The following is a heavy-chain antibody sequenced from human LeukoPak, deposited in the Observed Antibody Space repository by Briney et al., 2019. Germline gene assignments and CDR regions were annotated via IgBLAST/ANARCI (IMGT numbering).Heavy chain of an antibody. J-gene: IGHJ3*02. Sequence: PSETLSLTCTVSGGFISSYYWSWIRQPPGKGLEGIGYIYYSGSTNYNPSLKSRVTISVDTSKTQFSLKLSSVTAADTAVYYFGTRSGRYSQYSDAFDIWGQGTMVTVSS. CDR3: GTRSGRYSQYSDAFDI. CDR1: GGFISSYY. CDR2: IYYSGST. V-gene: IGHV4-59*01. D-gene: IGHD3-10*01.